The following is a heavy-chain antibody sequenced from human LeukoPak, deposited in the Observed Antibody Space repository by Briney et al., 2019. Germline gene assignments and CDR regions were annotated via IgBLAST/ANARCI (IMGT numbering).Heavy chain of an antibody. J-gene: IGHJ4*02. CDR1: GFTFSSYA. CDR3: ASRSQPY. Sequence: PGGSLRLSCAASGFTFSSYAMSWFRRAPGKGLEWVSYISSSSSTIYYADSVKGRFTISRDNAKNSLYLQMNSLRAEDTAVYYCASRSQPYWGQGTLVTVSS. CDR2: ISSSSSTI. V-gene: IGHV3-48*01. D-gene: IGHD6-13*01.